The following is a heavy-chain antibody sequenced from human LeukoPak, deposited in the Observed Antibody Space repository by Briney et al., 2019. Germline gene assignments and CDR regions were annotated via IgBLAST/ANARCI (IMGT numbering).Heavy chain of an antibody. D-gene: IGHD6-19*01. CDR2: ISSSGNTI. V-gene: IGHV3-48*03. Sequence: GGSLRLSCAASGFTFSSYEMNWVRQAPGKGLEWVSYISSSGNTIYYVDSVKGRFTISRDNAKNSLYLQMNSLRAEDTAVYYCARGGSGWSWGQGTMVTVSS. CDR3: ARGGSGWS. J-gene: IGHJ5*02. CDR1: GFTFSSYE.